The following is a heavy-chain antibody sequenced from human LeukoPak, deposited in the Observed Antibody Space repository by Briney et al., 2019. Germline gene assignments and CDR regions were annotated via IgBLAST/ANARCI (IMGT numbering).Heavy chain of an antibody. D-gene: IGHD6-13*01. CDR2: INHSGST. V-gene: IGHV4-34*01. J-gene: IGHJ4*02. CDR1: GGSFSAYY. Sequence: NPSETLSLTCTVYGGSFSAYYWSWIRQPPGKGLEWIGEINHSGSTNYNPSLASRVTISVDTSKNQFSLKLSSETAADTAVYYCAEIAAAGTLFDYWGRGTLVTVSS. CDR3: AEIAAAGTLFDY.